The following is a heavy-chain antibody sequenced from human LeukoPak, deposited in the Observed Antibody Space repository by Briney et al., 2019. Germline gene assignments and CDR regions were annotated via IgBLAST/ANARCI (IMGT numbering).Heavy chain of an antibody. CDR1: GYRFTNYW. J-gene: IGHJ4*02. CDR2: IYPDDSDI. Sequence: GESLKISCKGSGYRFTNYWIAWVRQMPGKGLECMGIIYPDDSDIRYSPSFQGQVTISADKSVSTAYLQWSSLKASDTAMYYCARRGELHTDYWGQGTLVTVSS. V-gene: IGHV5-51*01. CDR3: ARRGELHTDY. D-gene: IGHD1-7*01.